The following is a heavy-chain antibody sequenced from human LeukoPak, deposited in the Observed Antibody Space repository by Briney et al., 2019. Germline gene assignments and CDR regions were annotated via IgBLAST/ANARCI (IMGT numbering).Heavy chain of an antibody. CDR3: ARDGRGSRDGYSGDY. CDR1: GFTFSSYG. Sequence: QPGRSLRLSCAASGFTFSSYGMHWVRQAPGKGLEWVAVIWYDGSNKYYADSVKGRFTISRDNSKNTLYLQMNSLRAEDTAVYYCARDGRGSRDGYSGDYWGQGTLVTVSS. CDR2: IWYDGSNK. V-gene: IGHV3-33*01. J-gene: IGHJ4*02. D-gene: IGHD5-24*01.